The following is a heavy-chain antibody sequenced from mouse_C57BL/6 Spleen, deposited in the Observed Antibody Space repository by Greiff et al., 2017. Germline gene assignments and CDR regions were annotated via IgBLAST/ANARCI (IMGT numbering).Heavy chain of an antibody. CDR1: GYTFTDYE. V-gene: IGHV1-15*01. CDR3: TILDLVYGYDDY. Sequence: QVQLQQSGAELVRPGASVTLSCKASGYTFTDYEMHWVKQTPVHGLEWIGAIDPETGGTAYNQKFKGKAILTADKSSSTAYMELRSLTSEDSAVYYCTILDLVYGYDDYWGQGTTLTVSS. D-gene: IGHD2-2*01. CDR2: IDPETGGT. J-gene: IGHJ2*01.